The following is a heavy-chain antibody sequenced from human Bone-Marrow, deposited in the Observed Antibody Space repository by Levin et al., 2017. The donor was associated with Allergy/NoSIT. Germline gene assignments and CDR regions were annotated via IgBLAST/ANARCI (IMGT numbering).Heavy chain of an antibody. V-gene: IGHV1-2*02. CDR2: INPNSGGT. CDR1: GYTFTGYY. J-gene: IGHJ6*02. D-gene: IGHD2-2*01. CDR3: ARFIVVVPAANNGPREDYYYGMDV. Sequence: ASVKVSCKASGYTFTGYYMHWVRQAPGQGLEWMGWINPNSGGTNYAQKFQGRVTMTRDTSISTAYMELSRLRSDDTAVYYCARFIVVVPAANNGPREDYYYGMDVWGQGTTVTVSS.